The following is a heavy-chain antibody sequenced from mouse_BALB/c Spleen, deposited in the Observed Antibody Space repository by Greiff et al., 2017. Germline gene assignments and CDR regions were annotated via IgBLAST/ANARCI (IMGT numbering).Heavy chain of an antibody. CDR1: GFTFSSYG. Sequence: EVKLVESGGDLVKPGGSLKLSCAASGFTFSSYGMSWVRQTPDKRLEWVATISSGGSYTYYPDSVKGRFTISRDNAKNTLYLQMSSLKSEDTAMYYCAREYYGTPFDYWGQGTTLTVSS. V-gene: IGHV5-6*02. D-gene: IGHD1-1*01. CDR3: AREYYGTPFDY. J-gene: IGHJ2*01. CDR2: ISSGGSYT.